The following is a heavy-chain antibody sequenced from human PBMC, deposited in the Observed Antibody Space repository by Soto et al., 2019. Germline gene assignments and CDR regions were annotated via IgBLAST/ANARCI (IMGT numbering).Heavy chain of an antibody. CDR1: AGSISSYY. V-gene: IGHV4-59*08. CDR3: ARHILSFYYDSSGYSNWFDP. J-gene: IGHJ5*02. Sequence: PSETLSLTCTVSAGSISSYYWSWFRQPPAKGLGWIGDIYYSGSTTYNPSLKSRVTISVDTSKNQFSLKLSSVTAADTAVYYCARHILSFYYDSSGYSNWFDPWGQGTLVTVS. CDR2: IYYSGST. D-gene: IGHD3-22*01.